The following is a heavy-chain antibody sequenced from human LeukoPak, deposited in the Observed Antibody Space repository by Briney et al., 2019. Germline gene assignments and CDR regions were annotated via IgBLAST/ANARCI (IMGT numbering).Heavy chain of an antibody. J-gene: IGHJ4*02. CDR1: GFTFSSYG. CDR2: ISYDGSNK. Sequence: GGSLRLSCAASGFTFSSYGMHWVRQAPGKGLEWVAVISYDGSNKYYADSVKGRFTISRDNSKNTLYLQMNSLRAEDTAVYYCARVFGAGYSDYWGQGTLVTVSS. D-gene: IGHD4/OR15-4a*01. V-gene: IGHV3-30*03. CDR3: ARVFGAGYSDY.